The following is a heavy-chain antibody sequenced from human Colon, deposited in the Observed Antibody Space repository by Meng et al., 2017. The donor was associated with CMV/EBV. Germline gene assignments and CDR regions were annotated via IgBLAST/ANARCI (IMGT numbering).Heavy chain of an antibody. V-gene: IGHV3-21*02. CDR1: GFTFSSYS. Sequence: EVQLVESGGGLVNPGGSLRLSCAASGFTFSSYSLNWVRQAPGKGLEWVSSISSGSGYIYYADSVKGRFTISRDNAKNSLYLQMNSLRADDTAVYYCAKAPTSRYFFDYWGQGSLVTVSS. D-gene: IGHD5-24*01. J-gene: IGHJ4*02. CDR2: ISSGSGYI. CDR3: AKAPTSRYFFDY.